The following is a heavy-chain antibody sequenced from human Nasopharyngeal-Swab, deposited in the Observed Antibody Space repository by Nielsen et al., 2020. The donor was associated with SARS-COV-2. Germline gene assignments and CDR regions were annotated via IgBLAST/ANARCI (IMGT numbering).Heavy chain of an antibody. CDR2: IYHRGST. CDR3: ARDGYGDYGLDY. D-gene: IGHD4-17*01. V-gene: IGHV4-38-2*02. J-gene: IGHJ4*02. Sequence: WIRQPPGKGLEWIGSIYHRGSTYDNPSHKSRVTISVDTSKNQFSLKLSSVTAADTAVYYCARDGYGDYGLDYWGQGTLVTVSS.